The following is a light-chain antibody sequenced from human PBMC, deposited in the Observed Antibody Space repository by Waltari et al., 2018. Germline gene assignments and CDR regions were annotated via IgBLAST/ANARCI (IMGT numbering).Light chain of an antibody. CDR1: QSVSSSY. V-gene: IGKV3-20*01. CDR2: GAS. Sequence: DIVLTQSPGTLSLSPGERATLSCRASQSVSSSYLAWYQQKPGQAPRVLIHGASNRATGIPDRFSGSGSGTDFTLTISRLEPEDCAVYYCQQYGSSPWTFGQGTKVEIK. CDR3: QQYGSSPWT. J-gene: IGKJ1*01.